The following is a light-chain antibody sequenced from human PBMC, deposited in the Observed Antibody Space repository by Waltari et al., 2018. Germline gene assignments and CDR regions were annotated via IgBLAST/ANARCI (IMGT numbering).Light chain of an antibody. CDR3: KHYESLPVT. J-gene: IGKJ1*01. Sequence: EIVLTQSPGTLSRSPGERATLSCRGNQSINKYLAWYPQKPGQAPRLLIYHASSRAPGIPDRFSGSGSGTDFSLSISRLEPEDFAVYYCKHYESLPVTFGQGTKVEIK. V-gene: IGKV3-20*01. CDR1: QSINKY. CDR2: HAS.